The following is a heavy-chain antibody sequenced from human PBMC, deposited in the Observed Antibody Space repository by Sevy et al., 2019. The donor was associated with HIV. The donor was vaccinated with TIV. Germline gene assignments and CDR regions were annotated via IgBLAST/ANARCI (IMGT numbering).Heavy chain of an antibody. J-gene: IGHJ3*02. CDR2: ISGSGGST. V-gene: IGHV3-23*01. CDR3: AGARYDGSGSFDAFDI. CDR1: GFTFSSYA. D-gene: IGHD3-22*01. Sequence: GGSLRLSCAASGFTFSSYAMSWVRQAPGKGLEWVSAISGSGGSTYYADSVKGRFTISRDNSMNTLYLQMDSLRTEDTAIYYCAGARYDGSGSFDAFDIWGQGTMVTVSS.